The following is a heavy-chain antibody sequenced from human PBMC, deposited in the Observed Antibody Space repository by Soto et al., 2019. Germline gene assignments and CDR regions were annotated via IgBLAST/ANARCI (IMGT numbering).Heavy chain of an antibody. CDR3: AGRSGSSDY. J-gene: IGHJ4*02. Sequence: PVWSMRLSSASSGFTFSNYTMHWVRQAPGKGLEWVALISYDEIDKYFADAVKGRFTISRDNSKNTLYLQMDSLRAEDTAVYYCAGRSGSSDYWGRGTLVTVSS. D-gene: IGHD3-10*01. CDR1: GFTFSNYT. CDR2: ISYDEIDK. V-gene: IGHV3-30*04.